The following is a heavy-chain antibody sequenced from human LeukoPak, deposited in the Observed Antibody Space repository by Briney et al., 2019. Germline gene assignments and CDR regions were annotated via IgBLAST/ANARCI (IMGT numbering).Heavy chain of an antibody. CDR3: AREPGLFIAAAGRGWFDP. CDR1: GYTFTGYY. J-gene: IGHJ5*02. Sequence: SVNVSCKASGYTFTGYYMHWVRQAPGQGLEWMGWINPNSGGTNYAQKFQGRVTMTRDTSISTAYMELSRLRSDDTAVYYCAREPGLFIAAAGRGWFDPWGQGTLVTVSS. D-gene: IGHD6-13*01. CDR2: INPNSGGT. V-gene: IGHV1-2*02.